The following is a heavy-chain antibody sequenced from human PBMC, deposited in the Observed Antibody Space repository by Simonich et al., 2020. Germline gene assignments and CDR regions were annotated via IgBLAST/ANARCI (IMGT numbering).Heavy chain of an antibody. CDR2: IYPGDSHT. J-gene: IGHJ3*02. CDR3: ARQLNDFDI. CDR1: GYSFTSYW. D-gene: IGHD1-1*01. V-gene: IGHV5-51*01. Sequence: EVQLVQSGAEVKKPGESLKISCKGSGYSFTSYWIVWVRQMPGKGLEWIGIIYPGDSHTRYSPSIQGQVTIAADKAISTAYLQWSSLKASDTAMYYCARQLNDFDIWGQGTMVTVSS.